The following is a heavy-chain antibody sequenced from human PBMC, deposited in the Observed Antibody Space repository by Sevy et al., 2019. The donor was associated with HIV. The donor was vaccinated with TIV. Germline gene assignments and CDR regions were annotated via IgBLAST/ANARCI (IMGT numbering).Heavy chain of an antibody. J-gene: IGHJ4*02. Sequence: QSQTLSLTCAVSGDSISSGIYSWNWIRQPPGKGLEWIGYIYHTGNTYYNPSLRSRVTISVETSKNHFSLKLTSVTAADTAVYYCARDSGDYPYYFDHWGQGTLVTVSS. CDR3: ARDSGDYPYYFDH. V-gene: IGHV4-30-2*01. CDR2: IYHTGNT. D-gene: IGHD2-21*02. CDR1: GDSISSGIYS.